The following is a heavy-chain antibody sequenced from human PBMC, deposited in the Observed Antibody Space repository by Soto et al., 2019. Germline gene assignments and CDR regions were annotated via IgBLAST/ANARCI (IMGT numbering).Heavy chain of an antibody. V-gene: IGHV4-30-2*01. D-gene: IGHD3-10*01. Sequence: QLQLQESGSGLVRPSQTLALTCTVSGASIGSGSYSWNWLRQPPGKGLEWIGYLHHSGDTDFNPSLRRRVSISVDRSTNQFSLKLISVTAADTAVYYCARVPLWFGELDYWGQGALVTVSS. J-gene: IGHJ4*02. CDR1: GASIGSGSYS. CDR3: ARVPLWFGELDY. CDR2: LHHSGDT.